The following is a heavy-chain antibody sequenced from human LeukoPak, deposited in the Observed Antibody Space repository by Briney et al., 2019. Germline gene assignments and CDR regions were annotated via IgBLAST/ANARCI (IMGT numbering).Heavy chain of an antibody. D-gene: IGHD3-9*01. V-gene: IGHV3-48*01. J-gene: IGHJ4*02. CDR1: GFSFSSYS. CDR3: ARLKYYDILTGYYG. CDR2: ISSSSSTI. Sequence: GGSMRLSWAASGFSFSSYSTNWVRQPPGKGREWASYISSSSSTIYNAGSVKGRFTTSTDNDNTSLSLQMHSLRAEDTAVYYCARLKYYDILTGYYGWGQGTMVTVSS.